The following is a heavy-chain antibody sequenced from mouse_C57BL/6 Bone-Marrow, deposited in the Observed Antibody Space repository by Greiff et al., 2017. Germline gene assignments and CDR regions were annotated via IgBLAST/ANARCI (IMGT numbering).Heavy chain of an antibody. V-gene: IGHV1-47*01. CDR3: SRSSTFFYDFDY. J-gene: IGHJ2*01. CDR1: GYTFTTYP. Sequence: VQLQQSGAELVKPGASVKMSCKASGYTFTTYPIEWVKQNHGKSLEWIGNFHPYNDDTKYNEKFKGKATLTVEKSSNTVYLELSRLTSDDSAVYYCSRSSTFFYDFDYWDQGTTLTVSS. D-gene: IGHD5-1*01. CDR2: FHPYNDDT.